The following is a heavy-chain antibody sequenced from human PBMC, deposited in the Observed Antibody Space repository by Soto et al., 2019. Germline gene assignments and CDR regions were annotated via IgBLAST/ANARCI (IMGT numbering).Heavy chain of an antibody. CDR2: IVVGSGNT. V-gene: IGHV1-58*01. J-gene: IGHJ6*02. CDR3: AASGDDILTGYHYYYYGMDV. Sequence: GASVKVSCKASGFTFTSSAVQWVRQARGQRLEGIGWIVVGSGNTNYAQKFQERVTITRDMSTSTAYMELSSLRSEDTAVYYCAASGDDILTGYHYYYYGMDVWGQGTTVTVSS. CDR1: GFTFTSSA. D-gene: IGHD3-9*01.